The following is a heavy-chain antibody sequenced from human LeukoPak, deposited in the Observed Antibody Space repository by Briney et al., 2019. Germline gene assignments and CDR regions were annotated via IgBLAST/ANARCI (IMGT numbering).Heavy chain of an antibody. CDR2: IYYSGSR. CDR3: AINKYDRSLKNRVTILVDTSKNKYYLKLTFVTEANTAVYYCAAKRILAGYYQNNWFDS. J-gene: IGHJ5*01. D-gene: IGHD2/OR15-2a*01. Sequence: AETLSLTCTFSGCSLSSYYWSWLRQPPGKGLEGIGHIYYSGSRNYNPSLMSRVTILVDTSKNQYSLILRSVTAADTGVYYFAINKYDRSLKNRVTILVDTSKNKYYLKLTFVTEANTAVYYCAAKRILAGYYQNNWFDSWGQGTLVTVSS. V-gene: IGHV4-59*01. CDR1: GCSLSSYY.